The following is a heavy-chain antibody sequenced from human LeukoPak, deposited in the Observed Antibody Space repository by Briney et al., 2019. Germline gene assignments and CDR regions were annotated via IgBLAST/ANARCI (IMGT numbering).Heavy chain of an antibody. D-gene: IGHD2-15*01. CDR3: ARTSPSLVGAFDI. CDR2: INYSGST. J-gene: IGHJ3*02. CDR1: GGFISGYY. Sequence: SETLSLTCTVSGGFISGYYWTWIRQPPGKGLEWIGYINYSGSTNYNPSLQSRVTISVDTSKNEFSLKVTSVTAADTAVYYCARTSPSLVGAFDIWGQGTMVTVSS. V-gene: IGHV4-59*08.